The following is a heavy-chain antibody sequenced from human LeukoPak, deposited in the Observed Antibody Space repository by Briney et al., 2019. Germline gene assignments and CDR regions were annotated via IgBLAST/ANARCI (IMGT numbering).Heavy chain of an antibody. CDR2: INWNGGST. V-gene: IGHV3-20*04. CDR3: ARGTYYDFWSGYYQNRYFDY. CDR1: GFTFDDYG. J-gene: IGHJ4*02. Sequence: PGGSLRLSCAASGFTFDDYGMSWVRQAPGKGLECVSGINWNGGSTGYADSVKGRFTISRDNAKNSLYLQMNSLRAEDTALYYCARGTYYDFWSGYYQNRYFDYWGQGTLVTVSS. D-gene: IGHD3-3*01.